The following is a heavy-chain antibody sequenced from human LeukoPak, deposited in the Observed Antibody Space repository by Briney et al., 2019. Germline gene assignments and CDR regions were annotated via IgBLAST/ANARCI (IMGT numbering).Heavy chain of an antibody. Sequence: SETLSLTCTISGGSIGTYYWSWIRHSPGHALEWIGYIYVTGTTRYNPYLQSRVTISVDTSRNQFFLQMSSVTAADTAVYYCARHIGGGIEDMDVWGKGIKVTVSS. V-gene: IGHV4-59*08. CDR1: GGSIGTYY. D-gene: IGHD3-16*02. J-gene: IGHJ6*03. CDR3: ARHIGGGIEDMDV. CDR2: IYVTGTT.